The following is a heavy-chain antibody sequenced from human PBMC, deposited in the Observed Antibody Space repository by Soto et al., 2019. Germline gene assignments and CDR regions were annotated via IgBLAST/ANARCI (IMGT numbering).Heavy chain of an antibody. CDR3: AKEPQLFAGGWYYDH. Sequence: GASVKVSCKASGYTFTSYGISWVRQAPGQGLEWMGWISAYNGNTNYAQKLQGRVTMTTDTSTSTAYMELRSLRSEDTAVYYCAKEPQLFAGGWYYDHWGQGVLVTVSS. D-gene: IGHD6-19*01. V-gene: IGHV1-18*01. CDR1: GYTFTSYG. J-gene: IGHJ5*02. CDR2: ISAYNGNT.